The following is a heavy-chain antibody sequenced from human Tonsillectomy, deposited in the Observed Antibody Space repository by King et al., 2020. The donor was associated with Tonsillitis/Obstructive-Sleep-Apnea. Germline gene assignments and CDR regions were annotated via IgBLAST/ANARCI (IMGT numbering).Heavy chain of an antibody. CDR2: INHSGST. D-gene: IGHD6-6*01. CDR1: GGSFSVYY. J-gene: IGHJ6*03. Sequence: VQLQQWGAGLLKPSGTLSLTCAVYGGSFSVYYWSWIRQPPGKGLEWIGEINHSGSTNYNPSLKSRVTISVDTSKNQFSLDLSSVTAADTAVYYCARDYTSSPYYYYYLDVWGKGTPVTVSS. CDR3: ARDYTSSPYYYYYLDV. V-gene: IGHV4-34*01.